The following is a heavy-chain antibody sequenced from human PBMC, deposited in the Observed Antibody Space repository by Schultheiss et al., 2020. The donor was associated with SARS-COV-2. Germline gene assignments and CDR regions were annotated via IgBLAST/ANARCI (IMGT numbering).Heavy chain of an antibody. CDR2: IIPIFGTA. V-gene: IGHV1-69*13. CDR3: AAYSSSWYGNYYYYGMDV. D-gene: IGHD6-13*01. CDR1: GYTFTDHY. Sequence: SVKVSCKTSGYTFTDHYMHWVRQAPGQGLEWMGGIIPIFGTANYAQKFQGRVTITADESTSTAYMELRSLRSDDTAVYYCAAYSSSWYGNYYYYGMDVWGQGTTVTVSS. J-gene: IGHJ6*02.